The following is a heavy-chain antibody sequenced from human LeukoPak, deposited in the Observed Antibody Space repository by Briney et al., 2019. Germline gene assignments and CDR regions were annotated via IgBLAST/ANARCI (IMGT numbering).Heavy chain of an antibody. Sequence: GASVKVSCKASGGTFSSYAISWVRQVPGQGLEWMGGIIQIFGSANYAQKFQGRVTISTDESTSTAYMELSSLRSEDTAVYYCARDRTPYCGGDCYSRLDVWGKGTTVTVSS. CDR1: GGTFSSYA. J-gene: IGHJ6*04. V-gene: IGHV1-69*05. CDR3: ARDRTPYCGGDCYSRLDV. CDR2: IIQIFGSA. D-gene: IGHD2-21*01.